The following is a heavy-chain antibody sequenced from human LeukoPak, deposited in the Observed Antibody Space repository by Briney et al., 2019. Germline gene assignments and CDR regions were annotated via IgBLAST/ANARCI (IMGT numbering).Heavy chain of an antibody. J-gene: IGHJ5*02. V-gene: IGHV4-34*03. CDR2: INHSGST. D-gene: IGHD3-22*01. CDR1: GGSFSGYY. CDR3: TTYYYDSSGLGRFDP. Sequence: PSETLSLTCAVYGGSFSGYYWSWIRQPPGKGLEWIGEINHSGSTNYNPSLKSRVTISVDTSKNQFSLKLSSVTAADTAVYYCTTYYYDSSGLGRFDPWGQGSLVTVSS.